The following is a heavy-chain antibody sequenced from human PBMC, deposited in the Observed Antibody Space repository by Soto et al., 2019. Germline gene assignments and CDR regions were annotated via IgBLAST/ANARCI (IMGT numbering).Heavy chain of an antibody. D-gene: IGHD3-22*01. CDR3: TRTYYYDSSGYYFDY. V-gene: IGHV3-49*03. CDR2: IRSKAYGGTT. CDR1: GFTFGDYA. Sequence: GGSLRLSCTASGFTFGDYAMSWFHQAPGKGLEWVGFIRSKAYGGTTEYAASVKGRFTISRDDSKSIAYLQMNSLKTEDTAVYYCTRTYYYDSSGYYFDYWGQGTLVTVSS. J-gene: IGHJ4*02.